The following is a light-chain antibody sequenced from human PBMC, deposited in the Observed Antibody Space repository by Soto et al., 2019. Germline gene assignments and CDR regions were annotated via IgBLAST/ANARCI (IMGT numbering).Light chain of an antibody. Sequence: QSALTQPASVSGSPGQSITISCTGTSSDIGGYNFVSWYQQHPGKATKLMIYDLSNRPSGVSNRFSGSKSGNTASLTISGLQAEDEADYYCSSYTSSSTYVFGTGTQLTVL. CDR3: SSYTSSSTYV. V-gene: IGLV2-14*01. CDR1: SSDIGGYNF. CDR2: DLS. J-gene: IGLJ1*01.